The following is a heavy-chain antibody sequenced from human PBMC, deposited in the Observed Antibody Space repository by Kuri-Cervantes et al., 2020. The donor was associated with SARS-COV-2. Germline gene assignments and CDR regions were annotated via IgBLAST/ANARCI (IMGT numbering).Heavy chain of an antibody. D-gene: IGHD3-3*01. Sequence: GESLKISCAASGFTLNSYWMHRVRQAPGKGLVWASRINSDGSSTSYADSVKGRFTISRDNAKNTLYLQMNSLRAEDTAVYYCSRDRYDFWSGLGYYYYGMDVWGQGTTVTVSS. J-gene: IGHJ6*02. CDR2: INSDGSST. CDR3: SRDRYDFWSGLGYYYYGMDV. V-gene: IGHV3-74*01. CDR1: GFTLNSYW.